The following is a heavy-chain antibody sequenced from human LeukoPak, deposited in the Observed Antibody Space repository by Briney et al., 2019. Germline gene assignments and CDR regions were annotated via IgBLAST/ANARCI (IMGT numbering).Heavy chain of an antibody. CDR1: GDSITRTY. D-gene: IGHD3-10*01. V-gene: IGHV4-39*01. CDR3: AKGSGSYYSFDC. Sequence: SETLFLTCSVSGDSITRTYWGWIRQPPGKGLEWIGSIYYSGSTYYNPSLKSRVTISADTSKNQFSLKLSSVTAADTAVYYCAKGSGSYYSFDCWGQGTLVTVSS. J-gene: IGHJ4*02. CDR2: IYYSGST.